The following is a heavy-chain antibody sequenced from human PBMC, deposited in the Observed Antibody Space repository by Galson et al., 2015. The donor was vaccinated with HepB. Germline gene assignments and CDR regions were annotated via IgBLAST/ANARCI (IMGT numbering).Heavy chain of an antibody. CDR2: INPSGGST. CDR1: GSTFTSYY. Sequence: SVTVSCKASGSTFTSYYMHWVRQAPGQGLEWMGIINPSGGSTSYPQKFQGRVTMTRDTSTSTFYMELSSLRSEDTAVYYCARGGLVSDGYYYYGMDVWGQGTTVTVSS. J-gene: IGHJ6*02. V-gene: IGHV1-46*03. CDR3: ARGGLVSDGYYYYGMDV. D-gene: IGHD3-3*01.